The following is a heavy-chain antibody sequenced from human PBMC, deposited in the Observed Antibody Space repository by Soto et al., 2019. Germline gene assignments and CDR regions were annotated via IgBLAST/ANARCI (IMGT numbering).Heavy chain of an antibody. V-gene: IGHV4-31*03. CDR3: AKMERTQLWLLVQN. J-gene: IGHJ4*02. D-gene: IGHD5-18*01. Sequence: TSETLSLTCTVSGAPITNDAFFWTWVRQHPEKGLEWLAYITYGGSIYYDPSLRSRLTVSIDKSKSQFSLNVRSVTAADTAVYYCAKMERTQLWLLVQNWGQGXLVTVSS. CDR1: GAPITNDAFF. CDR2: ITYGGSI.